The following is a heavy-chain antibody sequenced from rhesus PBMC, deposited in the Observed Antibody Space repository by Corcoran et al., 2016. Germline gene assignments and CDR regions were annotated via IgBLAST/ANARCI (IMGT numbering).Heavy chain of an antibody. CDR2: IYWDDDK. D-gene: IGHD6-31*01. Sequence: QVTLKESGPALVKPTQTLTLTCTFSGFSLCTSGMVVGWTRLPPRKALEWLPSIYWDDDKYYSTSLKSRLTISKDTSKNQVVLTMTNMDHVDTATYYCARGGWRYYFDYWGQGVLVTVSS. V-gene: IGHV2S1*01. J-gene: IGHJ4*01. CDR3: ARGGWRYYFDY. CDR1: GFSLCTSGMV.